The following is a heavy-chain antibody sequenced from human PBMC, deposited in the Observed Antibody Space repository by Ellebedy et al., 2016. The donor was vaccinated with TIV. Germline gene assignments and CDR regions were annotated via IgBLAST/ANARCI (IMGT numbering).Heavy chain of an antibody. J-gene: IGHJ4*02. Sequence: PGGSLRLSCAASGFTFSSYSMTWVRQAPGKGLEWVSSISSSSSYIYYADSVKGRFTISRDNAKNSLYLQMNSLRAEDTAVYYCAREGTMIALEVFYFDYWGQGTLVTVSS. CDR2: ISSSSSYI. D-gene: IGHD3-22*01. V-gene: IGHV3-21*01. CDR1: GFTFSSYS. CDR3: AREGTMIALEVFYFDY.